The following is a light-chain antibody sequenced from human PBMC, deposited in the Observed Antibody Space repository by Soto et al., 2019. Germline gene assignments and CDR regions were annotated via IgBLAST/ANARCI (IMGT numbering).Light chain of an antibody. CDR2: WAS. Sequence: DIVMTQSPDSLAVSLGERATINCKSSQSVLYSSNNKNYLAWYKQKPGQPPKLLIYWASTRESGVPDRFSGSGSGTDFTLTISSLQAEDVAVYYCRQYYSTPQTFGQGTKVEIK. CDR1: QSVLYSSNNKNY. J-gene: IGKJ1*01. V-gene: IGKV4-1*01. CDR3: RQYYSTPQT.